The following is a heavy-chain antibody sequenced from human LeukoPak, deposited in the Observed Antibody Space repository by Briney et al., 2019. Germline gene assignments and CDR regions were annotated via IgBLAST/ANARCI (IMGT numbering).Heavy chain of an antibody. CDR2: ISWNSGSI. V-gene: IGHV3-9*01. Sequence: GGSLRLSCAASGFTFDDYAMLWVRQAPGKGLEWVSGISWNSGSIGYADSVKGRFTISRDNAKNSLYLQMNSLRAEDTALCYCAKAPGYWGQGTLVTVSS. CDR1: GFTFDDYA. CDR3: AKAPGY. J-gene: IGHJ4*02.